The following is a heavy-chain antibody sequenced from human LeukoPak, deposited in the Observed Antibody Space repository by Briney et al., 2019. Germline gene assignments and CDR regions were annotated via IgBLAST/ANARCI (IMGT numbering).Heavy chain of an antibody. Sequence: SETLSLTCTVSGGSISSSSYYWSWIRQPAGKGLEWIGRIYTIGNTNYSPSLWRRVTISVDPSKNQFSLRLSSVTAADTAIYYCARDRSYYSDTGTDYWGQGALVTVSS. J-gene: IGHJ4*02. CDR3: ARDRSYYSDTGTDY. V-gene: IGHV4-61*02. CDR1: GGSISSSSYY. CDR2: IYTIGNT. D-gene: IGHD3-22*01.